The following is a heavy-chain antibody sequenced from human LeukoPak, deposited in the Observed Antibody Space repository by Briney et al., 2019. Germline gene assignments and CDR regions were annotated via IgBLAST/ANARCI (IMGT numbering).Heavy chain of an antibody. CDR2: IDSDGSRI. CDR1: GFTFSSYW. J-gene: IGHJ4*02. D-gene: IGHD2-21*02. CDR3: AKDPSPYCGGDCYFDC. Sequence: GGSLRLSCAVSGFTFSSYWMHWVRQAPGKGLVWVSRIDSDGSRINYADSVKGRFTISRDNSKNTLYLQMNSLRVEDTAIYYCAKDPSPYCGGDCYFDCWGQGTLVTVSS. V-gene: IGHV3-74*01.